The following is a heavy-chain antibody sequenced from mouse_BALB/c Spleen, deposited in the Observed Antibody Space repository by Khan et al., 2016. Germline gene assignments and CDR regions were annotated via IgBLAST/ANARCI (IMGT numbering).Heavy chain of an antibody. Sequence: VQLQQSGPELMKPGASVKISCKASGYSFTSYYMHWVKQSHGKSLEWIGYIDPFNGGTSYNQKFKGKATLTVDKSSSTAYMHLSSLTSEDSAVYYCARPYCGYGYYFDYWGQGTTLTVSS. CDR3: ARPYCGYGYYFDY. CDR1: GYSFTSYY. J-gene: IGHJ2*01. CDR2: IDPFNGGT. V-gene: IGHV1S135*01. D-gene: IGHD2-9*01.